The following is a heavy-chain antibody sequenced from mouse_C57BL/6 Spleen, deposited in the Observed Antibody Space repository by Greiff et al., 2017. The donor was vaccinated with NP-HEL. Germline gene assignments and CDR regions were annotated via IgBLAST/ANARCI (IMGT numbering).Heavy chain of an antibody. V-gene: IGHV1-69*01. CDR2: IDPSDSYT. J-gene: IGHJ3*01. CDR1: GYTFTSYW. Sequence: QVQLKQSGAELVMPGASVKLSCKASGYTFTSYWMHWVKQRPGQGLEWIGEIDPSDSYTNYNQKFKGKSTLTVDKSSSTAYMQLSSLTSEDSAVYYCASSAAWFAYWGQGTLVTVSA. CDR3: ASSAAWFAY. D-gene: IGHD6-1*01.